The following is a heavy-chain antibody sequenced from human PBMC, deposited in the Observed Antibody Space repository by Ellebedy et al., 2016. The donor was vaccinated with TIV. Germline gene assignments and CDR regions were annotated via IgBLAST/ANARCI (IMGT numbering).Heavy chain of an antibody. V-gene: IGHV3-21*04. Sequence: PGGSLRLSCAASGFTFSSYSMNWVRQAPGKGLEWVSSISSSSSYIYYADSVKGRFTISRDNSKNTLYLQMNSRRAEDTAVYYCARDRVEITMVRCAYQCRYYYGIDVWGQGTTVTVSS. D-gene: IGHD3-10*01. CDR1: GFTFSSYS. J-gene: IGHJ6*02. CDR3: ARDRVEITMVRCAYQCRYYYGIDV. CDR2: ISSSSSYI.